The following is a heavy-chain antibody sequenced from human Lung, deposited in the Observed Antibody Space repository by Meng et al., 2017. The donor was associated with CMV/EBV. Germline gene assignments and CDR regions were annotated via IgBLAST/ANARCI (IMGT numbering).Heavy chain of an antibody. J-gene: IGHJ6*02. D-gene: IGHD2-8*01. Sequence: GGSLRLXCAASGFSFSHHGMHWVRQAPGKGLDWVAFIRYDGSNKYYADSVRGRFFNSRDNSRDTLYLQMNTLRDEDTATYYCAEDLLGLHCTDTFCYSPGAVWGRGXTVTVSS. V-gene: IGHV3-30*02. CDR2: IRYDGSNK. CDR3: AEDLLGLHCTDTFCYSPGAV. CDR1: GFSFSHHG.